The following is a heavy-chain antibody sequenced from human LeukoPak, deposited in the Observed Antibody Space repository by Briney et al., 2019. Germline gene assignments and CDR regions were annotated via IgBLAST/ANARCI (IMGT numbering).Heavy chain of an antibody. V-gene: IGHV4-39*01. Sequence: SETLSLTCTVSGGSISSSTYYWGWIRQPPGKGLEWIGSVCYSGTTYYNPSLKSRVTLSVDTSKNQFSLKLSSLTAADSAIYYCARHPTGFDYWGQGTLVTVSS. D-gene: IGHD3-9*01. J-gene: IGHJ4*02. CDR3: ARHPTGFDY. CDR2: VCYSGTT. CDR1: GGSISSSTYY.